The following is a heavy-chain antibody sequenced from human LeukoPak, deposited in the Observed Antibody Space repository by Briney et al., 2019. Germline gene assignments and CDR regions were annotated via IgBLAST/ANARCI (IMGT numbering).Heavy chain of an antibody. V-gene: IGHV1-2*02. J-gene: IGHJ3*02. CDR1: GYTFTGYY. Sequence: ASVKVSCKASGYTFTGYYMHWVRQAPGQGLEWMGWINPNSGGTNYAQKFQGRVTMTRDTSISTAYMELSSLRSEDTAVYYCARGGSRSPRDAFDIWGQGTMVTVSS. CDR2: INPNSGGT. D-gene: IGHD6-13*01. CDR3: ARGGSRSPRDAFDI.